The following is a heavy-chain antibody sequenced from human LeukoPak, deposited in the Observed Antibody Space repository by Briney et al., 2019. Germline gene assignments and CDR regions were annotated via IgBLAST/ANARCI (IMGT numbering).Heavy chain of an antibody. CDR1: GFTFSSYW. CDR2: IRTDGNNA. Sequence: GGSLRLSCAASGFTFSSYWMRWVRQAPGKGLVWVSHIRTDGNNAIYADSVKGRFTISRDNARNTLYLQMNGLRAEDTAVYYCARETGNTYGMDVWGQGTTVTVSS. CDR3: ARETGNTYGMDV. V-gene: IGHV3-74*01. J-gene: IGHJ6*02. D-gene: IGHD1-1*01.